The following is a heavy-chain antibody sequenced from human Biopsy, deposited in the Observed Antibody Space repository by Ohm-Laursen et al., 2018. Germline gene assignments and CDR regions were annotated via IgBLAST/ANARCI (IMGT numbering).Heavy chain of an antibody. V-gene: IGHV1-69*06. D-gene: IGHD3-9*01. CDR3: ATKLTGYFHH. Sequence: GASVKVSCKAPRGTFSNYGVNWVRQAPGQGLEWLGGNIPILGTGNYAQKFQDRVTVAADTSTSTATMELRSLRSDDTAVYYFATKLTGYFHHWGQGTLVIVSS. J-gene: IGHJ1*01. CDR2: NIPILGTG. CDR1: RGTFSNYG.